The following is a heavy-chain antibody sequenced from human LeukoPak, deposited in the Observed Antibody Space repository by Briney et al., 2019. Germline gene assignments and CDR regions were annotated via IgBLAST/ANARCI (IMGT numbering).Heavy chain of an antibody. J-gene: IGHJ3*02. V-gene: IGHV3-11*06. CDR2: ISKSGGDT. CDR1: GFTFSDYY. Sequence: GGSLRLSCAASGFTFSDYYMIWIRQAPGKGLEWVSYISKSGGDTKYADSVKGRFTISRDNAKNSLYLQMNSLRAEDTAVYYCARQVGVDDAFDIWGQGTKVTVSS. CDR3: ARQVGVDDAFDI. D-gene: IGHD1-26*01.